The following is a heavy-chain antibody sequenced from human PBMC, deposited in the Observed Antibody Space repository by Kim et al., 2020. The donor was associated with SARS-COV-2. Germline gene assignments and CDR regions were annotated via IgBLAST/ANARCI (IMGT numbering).Heavy chain of an antibody. J-gene: IGHJ6*02. V-gene: IGHV1-2*02. CDR2: GT. Sequence: GTNYAQKFQGRVTMTRDTSISTAYMELSRLRSDDTAVYYCAREGDHGMDVWGQGTTVTVSS. CDR3: AREGDHGMDV. D-gene: IGHD3-16*01.